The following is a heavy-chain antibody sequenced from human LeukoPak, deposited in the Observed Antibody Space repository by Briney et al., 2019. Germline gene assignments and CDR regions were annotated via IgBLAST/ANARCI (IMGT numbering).Heavy chain of an antibody. J-gene: IGHJ4*02. Sequence: PSETLSLTCAVYGGSFSGYYWSWIRQPPGKGLEWIGEINHSGSTNYNPSLKSRVTISVDTSKNQFSLNLSSVTAADTAVYYCARVHYYDSSGYYYFDYWGQGTLVTVSS. D-gene: IGHD3-22*01. V-gene: IGHV4-34*01. CDR3: ARVHYYDSSGYYYFDY. CDR2: INHSGST. CDR1: GGSFSGYY.